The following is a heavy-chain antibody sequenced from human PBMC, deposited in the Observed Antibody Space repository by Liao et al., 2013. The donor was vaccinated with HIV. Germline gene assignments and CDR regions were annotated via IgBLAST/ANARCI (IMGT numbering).Heavy chain of an antibody. V-gene: IGHV4-61*02. CDR2: IYFSGNT. CDR3: ARGFWGSGLDS. CDR1: GGSIRGGSYY. J-gene: IGHJ4*02. Sequence: QVQLQESGPGLVKPSQTLSLTCSVSGGSIRGGSYYWSWIRRPAGKGLEWIGRIYFSGNTDYSPSLKSRVTISLDTSKSQFSLNLNSVTAADTAVYYCARGFWGSGLDSWGQGTLVTVSS. D-gene: IGHD3-10*01.